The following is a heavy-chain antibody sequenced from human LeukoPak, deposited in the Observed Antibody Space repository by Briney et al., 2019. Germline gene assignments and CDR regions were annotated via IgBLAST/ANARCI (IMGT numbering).Heavy chain of an antibody. D-gene: IGHD6-19*01. Sequence: KSSETLELTCTVSGGPFKNFYWSWLRQSAGKGLEWIGRIYTTGSTNYNPSLKSRVTMSVDTSKNQFSLRLSSVTAADTAVYYCARGYSSGWYYVDAWGTGTTVTVSS. CDR3: ARGYSSGWYYVDA. J-gene: IGHJ6*03. CDR2: IYTTGST. CDR1: GGPFKNFY. V-gene: IGHV4-4*07.